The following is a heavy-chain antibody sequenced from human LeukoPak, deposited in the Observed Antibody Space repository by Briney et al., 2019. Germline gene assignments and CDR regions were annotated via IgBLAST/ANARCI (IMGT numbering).Heavy chain of an antibody. CDR1: GSTFSDYG. D-gene: IGHD7-27*01. CDR2: IWHDGSNK. CDR3: AKDGDAGTSYYFYYMDV. J-gene: IGHJ6*03. Sequence: GGSLRLSCAASGSTFSDYGMHWVRQAPGKGLEWVAVIWHDGSNKYYADSVQGRFTISRDSSKNTLYLQMNSLRAEDTAVYYCAKDGDAGTSYYFYYMDVWGKGTTVTVSS. V-gene: IGHV3-33*06.